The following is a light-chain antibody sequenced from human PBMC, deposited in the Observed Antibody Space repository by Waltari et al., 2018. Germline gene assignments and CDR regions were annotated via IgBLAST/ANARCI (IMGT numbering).Light chain of an antibody. J-gene: IGKJ1*01. V-gene: IGKV3-20*01. CDR3: QHYVRLPAT. Sequence: EIVLTQSTGTLSLAPGERATLSCRASQSVSRTLAWYQQKPGQAPSLLTYAASTRATGIPDRFSGSGSGTDFSLTISRLEPEDFAVYYCQHYVRLPATFGQGTKVEIK. CDR2: AAS. CDR1: QSVSRT.